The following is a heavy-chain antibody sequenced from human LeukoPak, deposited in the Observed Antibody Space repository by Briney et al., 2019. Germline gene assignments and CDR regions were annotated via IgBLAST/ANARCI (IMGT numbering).Heavy chain of an antibody. V-gene: IGHV3-66*02. CDR3: ARQYSSSPGRYYYYYMDV. CDR2: IYSGGST. Sequence: PGGSLRLSCAASGFTVSNNYMSWVRQAPGKGLEWVSVIYSGGSTYYADSVKGRFTISRDNSKNTLYLQMNSLRAEDTAVYYCARQYSSSPGRYYYYYMDVWGKGTTVTVSS. D-gene: IGHD6-6*01. J-gene: IGHJ6*03. CDR1: GFTVSNNY.